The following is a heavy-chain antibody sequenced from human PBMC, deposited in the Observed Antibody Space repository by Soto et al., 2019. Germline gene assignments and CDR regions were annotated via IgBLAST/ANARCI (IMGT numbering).Heavy chain of an antibody. J-gene: IGHJ4*02. Sequence: VPLVESGGGLVQPGGSLRLSCAASGFNLGSYWMHWVRQAAGKGLVWVSRINDYGTTINYAESVEGRFTISRDDAKSEVYLQMNNLSAEDTAVYYCARGGLEPFDYWGQGALVTVSS. CDR2: INDYGTTI. CDR1: GFNLGSYW. CDR3: ARGGLEPFDY. D-gene: IGHD1-1*01. V-gene: IGHV3-74*01.